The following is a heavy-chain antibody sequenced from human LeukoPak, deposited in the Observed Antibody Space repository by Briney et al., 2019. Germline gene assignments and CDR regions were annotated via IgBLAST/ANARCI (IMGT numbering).Heavy chain of an antibody. J-gene: IGHJ4*02. Sequence: GGSLRLSCAGSGFTFSHAWMSWVRQAPGKGLEWVGRIKSKTDGGTTDYAAPVKGRFSISRDDSENMLHLQMNSLKTEDTAVYYCTTGAEESLWFGEFWGQGTLVTVSS. CDR3: TTGAEESLWFGEF. V-gene: IGHV3-15*01. D-gene: IGHD3-10*01. CDR2: IKSKTDGGTT. CDR1: GFTFSHAW.